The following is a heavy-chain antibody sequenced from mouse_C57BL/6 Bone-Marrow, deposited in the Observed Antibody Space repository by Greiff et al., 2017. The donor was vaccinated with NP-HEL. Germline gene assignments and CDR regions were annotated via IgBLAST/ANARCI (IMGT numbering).Heavy chain of an antibody. CDR3: VRHAHYGSSLAWFAY. Sequence: EVQLVESGGGLVQPKGSLKLSCAASGFSFNTYAMNWVRQAPGKGLEWVARIRSKSNNYATYYADSVKDRFTISRDDSESMLYLQMNNLKTEDTAMYYCVRHAHYGSSLAWFAYWGQGTLVTVSA. CDR1: GFSFNTYA. D-gene: IGHD1-1*01. CDR2: IRSKSNNYAT. J-gene: IGHJ3*01. V-gene: IGHV10-1*01.